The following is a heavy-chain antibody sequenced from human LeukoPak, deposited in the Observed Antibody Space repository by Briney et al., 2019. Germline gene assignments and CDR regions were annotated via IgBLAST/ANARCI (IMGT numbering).Heavy chain of an antibody. Sequence: ASVKVSCKASGYTFTDYYMHWVRQAPGQGLEWMGWINPNSGDTNYAQKFQGRVTMTRDTSISTAYMELSRLRSDDTAVYYCVRVSGSNFYFDYWGQGTLVTVSS. CDR2: INPNSGDT. CDR3: VRVSGSNFYFDY. CDR1: GYTFTDYY. V-gene: IGHV1-2*02. J-gene: IGHJ4*02. D-gene: IGHD1-26*01.